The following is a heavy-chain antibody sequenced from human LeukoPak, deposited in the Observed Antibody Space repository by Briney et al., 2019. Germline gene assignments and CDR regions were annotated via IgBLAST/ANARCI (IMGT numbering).Heavy chain of an antibody. V-gene: IGHV3-48*01. J-gene: IGHJ3*02. CDR3: AKTRGVEGAFDI. CDR2: ISSSSSTI. D-gene: IGHD2-21*01. CDR1: GFTFSSYG. Sequence: GGSLRLSCAASGFTFSSYGMSWVRQAPGKGLEWVSYISSSSSTIYYADSVKGRFTISRDNAKNSLYLQMNNLMTEDTAVYYCAKTRGVEGAFDIWGQGTRVTVSS.